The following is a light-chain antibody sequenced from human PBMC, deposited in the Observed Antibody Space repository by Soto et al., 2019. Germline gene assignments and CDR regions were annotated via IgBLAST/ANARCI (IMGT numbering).Light chain of an antibody. CDR3: QSYDNSLSCSYG. V-gene: IGLV1-40*01. CDR2: EDT. CDR1: SSNIGAGYE. Sequence: ALTQPPSVSGAPGERVTISCTGSSSNIGAGYEVHWYQQLPGTSPKLLIYEDTDRPSGVPDRFSGSKSGTSASLAITGLLAEDEADYYCQSYDNSLSCSYGFGAGPKVTVL. J-gene: IGLJ1*01.